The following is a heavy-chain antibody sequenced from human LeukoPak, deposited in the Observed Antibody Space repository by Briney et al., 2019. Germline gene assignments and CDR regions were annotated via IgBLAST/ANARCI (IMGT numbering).Heavy chain of an antibody. CDR2: INHSGST. CDR1: GGSFSGYY. Sequence: SETLSLTCAVYGGSFSGYYWSWIRQPPGKGLEWFGEINHSGSTNYNPSLKSRVTISVDTSKNQFSLKLSSVTAADTAVYYCARGRNYDFWSGRYYYYMDVWGKGTTVTVSS. V-gene: IGHV4-34*01. J-gene: IGHJ6*03. D-gene: IGHD3-3*01. CDR3: ARGRNYDFWSGRYYYYMDV.